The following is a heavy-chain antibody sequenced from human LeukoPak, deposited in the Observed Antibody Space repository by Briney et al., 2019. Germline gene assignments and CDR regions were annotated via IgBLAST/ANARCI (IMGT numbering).Heavy chain of an antibody. J-gene: IGHJ4*02. CDR1: GFTFSSYA. CDR2: ISGSGGST. Sequence: GGSLRLSCAASGFTFSSYAMSWVRQAPGKGLEWVSAISGSGGSTYYADSVKGRFTISRDNSKNTLYLQMNSLRAEDTAVYYCAKDQDVVVIHSSLDYWGQGTLATVSS. D-gene: IGHD3-22*01. CDR3: AKDQDVVVIHSSLDY. V-gene: IGHV3-23*01.